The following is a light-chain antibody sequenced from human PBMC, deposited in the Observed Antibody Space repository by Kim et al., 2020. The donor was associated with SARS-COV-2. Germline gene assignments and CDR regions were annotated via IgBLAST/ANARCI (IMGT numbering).Light chain of an antibody. V-gene: IGKV1-5*03. CDR1: QSISSW. CDR3: QQYDTYSYT. CDR2: KAS. Sequence: SASIGDRVNITCRASQSISSWLAWYQQKPGKAHKVLIYKASTLQTGVPSRFSGSGSGTEFTLTISCLQPDDFATYYCQQYDTYSYTFGQGTKLEI. J-gene: IGKJ2*01.